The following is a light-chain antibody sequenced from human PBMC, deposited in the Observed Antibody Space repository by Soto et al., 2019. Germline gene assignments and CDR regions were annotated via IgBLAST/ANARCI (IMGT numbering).Light chain of an antibody. V-gene: IGKV3-20*01. CDR2: GAS. CDR1: QSVSSSY. J-gene: IGKJ1*01. CDR3: KQYGSSPRT. Sequence: ENVLTQSPGTLSLSPGERATLSCRASQSVSSSYLAWYQQKPGQAPRLLIYGASSRATGIPDRFSCSGSGTDFTLTINRLEPEDFAVYYCKQYGSSPRTFGQGTKVEIK.